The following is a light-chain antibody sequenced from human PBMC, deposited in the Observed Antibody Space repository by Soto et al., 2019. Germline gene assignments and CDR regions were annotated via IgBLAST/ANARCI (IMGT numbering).Light chain of an antibody. V-gene: IGLV2-8*01. J-gene: IGLJ3*02. CDR2: EVT. CDR3: TSYVGNDIWV. CDR1: SSDVGAYKY. Sequence: QSALTQPPSASGSPGQSVTISCTGTSSDVGAYKYVSWYQQYPGKAPKLMIYEVTKRASGVPDRFSGSKSGNTASLTVSGLQAEDEADYYCTSYVGNDIWVFGGGTNVTVL.